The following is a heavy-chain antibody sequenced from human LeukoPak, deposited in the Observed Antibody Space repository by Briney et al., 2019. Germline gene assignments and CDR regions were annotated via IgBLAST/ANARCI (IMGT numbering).Heavy chain of an antibody. CDR1: GVSISSYY. Sequence: SETLSLTCTVSGVSISSYYWSWIWQPPGKGLEWIGYIYTSGSTNHNPSLKSRVTISVDTSKNQFSLKLSSMTAADTAVYYCARHVSTSESENFDYWGQETLVTVSS. D-gene: IGHD3-10*02. V-gene: IGHV4-4*09. CDR3: ARHVSTSESENFDY. J-gene: IGHJ4*02. CDR2: IYTSGST.